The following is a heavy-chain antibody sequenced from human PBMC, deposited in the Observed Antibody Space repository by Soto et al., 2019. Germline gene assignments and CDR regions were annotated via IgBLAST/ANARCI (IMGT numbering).Heavy chain of an antibody. D-gene: IGHD2-21*02. CDR3: ARVCGGDFHYGMDV. J-gene: IGHJ6*02. CDR2: IYYSGST. CDR1: CDSINGYY. V-gene: IGHV4-59*05. Sequence: SETLSLTCTVYCDSINGYYRTWIRQPPGKGLEWIGSIYYSGSTYYNPSLKSRVTISVDTSKNQFSLKLSSVTAADTAVYYCARVCGGDFHYGMDVWGQGTTVS.